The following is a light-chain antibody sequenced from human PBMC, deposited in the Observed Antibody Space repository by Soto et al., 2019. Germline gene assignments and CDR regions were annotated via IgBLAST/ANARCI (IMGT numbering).Light chain of an antibody. V-gene: IGLV1-40*01. CDR3: QSYDSSLSGYV. J-gene: IGLJ1*01. CDR1: SSNIGAGYD. CDR2: GNK. Sequence: QSVLTQPPSVSGAPGQRVTISCTGSSSNIGAGYDVHWYQQDPGTAPKLLIYGNKFRPSGVPDRFSGSKSGTSASLAITGLQAEDEADYYCQSYDSSLSGYVFGTGTTLTVL.